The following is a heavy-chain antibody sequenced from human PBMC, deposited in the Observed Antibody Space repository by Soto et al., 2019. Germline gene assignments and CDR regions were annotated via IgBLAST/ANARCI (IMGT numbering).Heavy chain of an antibody. CDR3: AREDSQGYYLEGGFDY. V-gene: IGHV4-59*01. CDR2: IYYSGST. CDR1: GGSISSYY. J-gene: IGHJ4*02. D-gene: IGHD3-22*01. Sequence: SETLSLTCTVSGGSISSYYWSWIRQPPGKGLEWIGYIYYSGSTNYNPSLKGRVTISVDTSKNQFSLKLSSVTAADTAVYYCAREDSQGYYLEGGFDYWGQGTLVTVSS.